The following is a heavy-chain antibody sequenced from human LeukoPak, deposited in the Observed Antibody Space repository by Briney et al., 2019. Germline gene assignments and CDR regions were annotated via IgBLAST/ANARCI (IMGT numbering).Heavy chain of an antibody. J-gene: IGHJ6*04. D-gene: IGHD4-17*01. CDR3: ARDKAYGAGGMDV. CDR2: ISSSSSYI. V-gene: IGHV3-21*01. Sequence: GGSLRLSCAASGFTFSSYSMNWVRQAPGKGLEWVSSISSSSSYIYYADSVKGRFTISRDNAKNSLYLQMYSLRAEDTAVYYCARDKAYGAGGMDVWGKGTTVTVSS. CDR1: GFTFSSYS.